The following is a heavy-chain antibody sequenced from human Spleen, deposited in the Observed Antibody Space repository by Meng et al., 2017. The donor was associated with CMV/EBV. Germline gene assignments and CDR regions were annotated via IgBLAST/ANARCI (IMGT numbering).Heavy chain of an antibody. CDR1: GYTFTDNG. CDR3: ARGRDCSTTGCYGYFFYGMDV. Sequence: ASVKVSCKASGYTFTDNGINWVRQAPGQGLEWMGWISPYNGNTNYAQRFQGRVTMTTDTSTSTAYMELSSLTPDDTAVYYCARGRDCSTTGCYGYFFYGMDVWGQGTTVTVSS. CDR2: ISPYNGNT. D-gene: IGHD2-2*01. V-gene: IGHV1-18*01. J-gene: IGHJ6*02.